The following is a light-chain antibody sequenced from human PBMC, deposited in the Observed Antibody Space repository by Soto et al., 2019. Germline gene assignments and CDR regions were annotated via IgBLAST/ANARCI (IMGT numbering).Light chain of an antibody. CDR1: QSIISY. Sequence: DIQMTQSPSSLSASVGDRVTITCRASQSIISYLNWYQQKPGKAPNLLIYAASSLQSGVPSRFSGSGSGTDFTLTISRLQPEDFASYYCQQSYSIPFTFGGGTKVEIK. V-gene: IGKV1-39*01. CDR2: AAS. J-gene: IGKJ4*01. CDR3: QQSYSIPFT.